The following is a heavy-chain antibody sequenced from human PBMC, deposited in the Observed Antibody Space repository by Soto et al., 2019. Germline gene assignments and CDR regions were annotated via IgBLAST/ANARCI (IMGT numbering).Heavy chain of an antibody. V-gene: IGHV1-18*01. J-gene: IGHJ4*02. CDR1: GYTFTSYG. D-gene: IGHD3-9*01. Sequence: GASVKVSCKASGYTFTSYGISWVRQAPGQGLEWMGWISAHNGNTIYAQKLQGRVTMTTDTSTSTAYMELRSLRSDDTAVYYCARHPGYYDVLTGYSTYYFDSWGQGALVTVSS. CDR2: ISAHNGNT. CDR3: ARHPGYYDVLTGYSTYYFDS.